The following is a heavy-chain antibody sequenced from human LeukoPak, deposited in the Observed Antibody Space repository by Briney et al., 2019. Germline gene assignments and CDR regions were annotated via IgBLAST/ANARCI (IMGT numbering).Heavy chain of an antibody. CDR3: ASHFPYDSHDY. CDR1: GASVSGSNYY. Sequence: SETLSLTCAVSGASVSGSNYYWGWTRQPPGKGLEWIGSIYYSGSTYYNPSLKSRVTISVDTSKNQFSLKLSSVTAADTAVYYCASHFPYDSHDYWGQGTLVTVSS. CDR2: IYYSGST. J-gene: IGHJ4*02. D-gene: IGHD2-15*01. V-gene: IGHV4-39*07.